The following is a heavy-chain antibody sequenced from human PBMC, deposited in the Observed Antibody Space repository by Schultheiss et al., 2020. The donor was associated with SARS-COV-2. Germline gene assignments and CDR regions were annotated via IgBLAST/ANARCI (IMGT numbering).Heavy chain of an antibody. Sequence: LRLSCTVSGGSISSGNYYWSWIRQAPGKGLEWIGYIYYSGSTYYSPSLKSRLTMSLDSSKNQFSLRLISVTAADTAVYYWARGAGRQVLLEYHYYGMGVWGQGTTVTVSS. J-gene: IGHJ6*02. V-gene: IGHV4-30-4*01. D-gene: IGHD2-15*01. CDR1: GGSISSGNYY. CDR3: ARGAGRQVLLEYHYYGMGV. CDR2: IYYSGST.